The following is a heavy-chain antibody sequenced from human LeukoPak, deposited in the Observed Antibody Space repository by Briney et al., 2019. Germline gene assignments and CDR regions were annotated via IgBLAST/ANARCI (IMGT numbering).Heavy chain of an antibody. V-gene: IGHV3-53*01. D-gene: IGHD4-11*01. CDR3: ARDDYLSF. J-gene: IGHJ4*02. CDR1: GFSVSSDY. CDR2: LYSDGRT. Sequence: GGSLRLSCAASGFSVSSDYMSWVRRAPGKGLEWVSLLYSDGRTYYADSVKGRFTVSRDTSENTLYLQMNGLRVEDTAVYYCARDDYLSFWGQGTLVTVSS.